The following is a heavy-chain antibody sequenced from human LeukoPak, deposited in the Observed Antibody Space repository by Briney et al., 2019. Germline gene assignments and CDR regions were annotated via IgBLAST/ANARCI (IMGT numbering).Heavy chain of an antibody. CDR2: ISSSNSYI. J-gene: IGHJ4*02. V-gene: IGHV3-21*01. CDR3: AREVLAGYFDY. CDR1: GFTFSSYT. Sequence: GGSLRLSCAASGFTFSSYTMNWVRQAPGKGLEWVSSISSSNSYIYYADSVKGRFTISRDNAKNSLYLQMNSLRAEDTAVYYCAREVLAGYFDYWGQGTLVTVSS.